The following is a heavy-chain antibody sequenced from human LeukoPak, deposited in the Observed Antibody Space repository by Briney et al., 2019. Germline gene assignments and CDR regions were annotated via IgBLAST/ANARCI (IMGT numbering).Heavy chain of an antibody. V-gene: IGHV3-7*01. CDR2: IKQDGSEK. CDR1: GFTFSSYW. J-gene: IGHJ4*02. Sequence: GGSLRLSCAASGFTFSSYWMSWVRQAPGKGLEWVANIKQDGSEKYYVDSVKGRFTISRDNAKNSLYLQMSSLRAEDTAVYYCAREGLSDGSGSYYVRRRTYYFDYWGQGTLVTVSS. D-gene: IGHD3-10*01. CDR3: AREGLSDGSGSYYVRRRTYYFDY.